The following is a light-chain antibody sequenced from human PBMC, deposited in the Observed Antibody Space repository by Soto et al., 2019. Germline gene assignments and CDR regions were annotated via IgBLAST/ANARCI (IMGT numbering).Light chain of an antibody. V-gene: IGKV3-11*01. CDR3: QQNNNWPSCT. J-gene: IGKJ3*01. CDR2: DAS. Sequence: EIVLTQSPATLSLSPGERATLSCRASQSVSTNLAWYQQKPGKAPRLLIYDASNRATDIPARFSGSGSGTDFTITISSLEPEDFAGYYCQQNNNWPSCTFGPGTKVEI. CDR1: QSVSTN.